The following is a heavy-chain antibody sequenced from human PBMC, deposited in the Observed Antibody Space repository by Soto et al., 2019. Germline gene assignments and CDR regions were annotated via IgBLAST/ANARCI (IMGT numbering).Heavy chain of an antibody. J-gene: IGHJ6*02. CDR1: GGSFSGYY. CDR2: INHSGST. Sequence: SETLSLTCAVYGGSFSGYYWSWIRQPPGKGLEWIGEINHSGSTNYNPSLKSRVTISVDTSKNQFSLKLSSVTAADTAVYYCARKRVYDSSGYYYKSYYYYGMDVWGQGTTVTVSS. D-gene: IGHD3-22*01. CDR3: ARKRVYDSSGYYYKSYYYYGMDV. V-gene: IGHV4-34*01.